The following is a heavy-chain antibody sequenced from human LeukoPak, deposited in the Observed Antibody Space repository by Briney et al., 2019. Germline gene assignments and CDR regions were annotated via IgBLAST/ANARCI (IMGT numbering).Heavy chain of an antibody. CDR1: GGSISSGDYY. V-gene: IGHV4-30-4*01. J-gene: IGHJ4*02. D-gene: IGHD3-10*01. Sequence: PSETLSLTCTVSGGSISSGDYYWSWIRQPPGKGLEWIGYIYYSGSTYYNPSLKSRVTISVDTSKNQFSLKLSSVTAADTAVYYCASSPWSYYGSGSRSYFDYWGQGTLVTVSS. CDR3: ASSPWSYYGSGSRSYFDY. CDR2: IYYSGST.